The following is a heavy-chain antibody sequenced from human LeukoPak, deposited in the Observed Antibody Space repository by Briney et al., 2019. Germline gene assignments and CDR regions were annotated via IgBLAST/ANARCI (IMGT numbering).Heavy chain of an antibody. CDR1: GFSLTHYA. CDR3: AKNPSGQWKDYFDP. V-gene: IGHV3-30*18. D-gene: IGHD6-19*01. J-gene: IGHJ4*02. Sequence: PGGSLRLSCAASGFSLTHYAMHWVHQAPGKGLEWVAIISDDGNSKYYGDSVKGRFTISRDNAKNTMYLQMNSLRVEDTALYYCAKNPSGQWKDYFDPWGQGTLVTVSS. CDR2: ISDDGNSK.